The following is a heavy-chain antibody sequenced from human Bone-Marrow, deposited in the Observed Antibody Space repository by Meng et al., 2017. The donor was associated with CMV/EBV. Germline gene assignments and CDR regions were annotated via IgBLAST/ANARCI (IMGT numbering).Heavy chain of an antibody. CDR1: GGTFSNYA. Sequence: SVQVSCKAPGGTFSNYAVTWVRQAPGQGLEWMGGIIPLFGTVDYAQKFQGRVTITTDESTTTAYMELTSLKSEDTAVYYCARFRPAAIRAGENGMDVWGQGTTVTVSS. CDR3: ARFRPAAIRAGENGMDV. D-gene: IGHD2-2*02. J-gene: IGHJ6*02. V-gene: IGHV1-69*05. CDR2: IIPLFGTV.